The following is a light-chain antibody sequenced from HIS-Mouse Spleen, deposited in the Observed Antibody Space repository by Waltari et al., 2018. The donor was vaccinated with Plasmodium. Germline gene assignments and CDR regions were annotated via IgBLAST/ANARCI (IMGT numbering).Light chain of an antibody. CDR3: QQYYSYPYT. CDR1: QGISSY. V-gene: IGKV1-8*01. CDR2: AAS. J-gene: IGKJ2*01. Sequence: AIRMTQSPSSFSASTGDRVTITCRASQGISSYLAWYQPKPGKAPKLLRYAASTLQIGVPSRFSGSGSGTDFTLTISCLQSEDFATYYCQQYYSYPYTFGQGTKLEIK.